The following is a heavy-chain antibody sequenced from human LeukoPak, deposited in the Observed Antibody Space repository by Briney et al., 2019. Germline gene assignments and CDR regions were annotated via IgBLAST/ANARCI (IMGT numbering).Heavy chain of an antibody. CDR1: GYTFTGYY. CDR3: ARTFAPEIHHYMDV. D-gene: IGHD2-21*01. J-gene: IGHJ6*03. Sequence: GASVKVSCKASGYTFTGYYMHWVRQAPGQGLEWMGWINPNSGGTNYAQKFQGRVTMTRDTSISTAYVELSRLRSDDTAVYYCARTFAPEIHHYMDVWGKGTTVTVSS. V-gene: IGHV1-2*02. CDR2: INPNSGGT.